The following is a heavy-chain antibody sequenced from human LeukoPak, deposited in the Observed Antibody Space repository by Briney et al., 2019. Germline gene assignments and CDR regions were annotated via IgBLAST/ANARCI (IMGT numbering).Heavy chain of an antibody. CDR3: ARGSSSWYGGHYFDY. Sequence: GGSLRLSCAAPGFTFSSYDMHWVRHATGKGLEWVSAIGTAGDTYYPGSVKGRFTISRENSKNSLYLQMNSLRAGDTAVYYCARGSSSWYGGHYFDYWGQGTLVTVSS. CDR2: IGTAGDT. CDR1: GFTFSSYD. D-gene: IGHD6-13*01. V-gene: IGHV3-13*01. J-gene: IGHJ4*02.